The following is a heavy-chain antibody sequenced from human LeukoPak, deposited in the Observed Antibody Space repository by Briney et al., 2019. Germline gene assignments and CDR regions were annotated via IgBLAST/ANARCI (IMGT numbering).Heavy chain of an antibody. J-gene: IGHJ4*02. CDR1: GFTFSSYA. Sequence: GGSLRLSCAASGFTFSSYAMHWVRQAPGKGLEWVAVISYDGSNKYYADSVKGRFTISRDNSKNTLYLQMNSLRAEDTAVYYCARGRGSRDYWGQGTLVTVSS. CDR2: ISYDGSNK. D-gene: IGHD1-26*01. CDR3: ARGRGSRDY. V-gene: IGHV3-30-3*01.